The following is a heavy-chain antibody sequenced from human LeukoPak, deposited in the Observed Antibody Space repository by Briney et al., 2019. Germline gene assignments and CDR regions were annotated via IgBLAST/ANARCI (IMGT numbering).Heavy chain of an antibody. J-gene: IGHJ3*01. CDR1: GYTFNTYG. D-gene: IGHD3/OR15-3a*01. CDR2: ISAYNGNT. Sequence: GASVKVSCKASGYTFNTYGISWVRQAPGQGLEWMGWISAYNGNTNYAQKLQGRVTMTTDTSTDTAYMELRSLRSDDTAVYYCTRDDDLRIDVFDVWGQGTMVTVSS. V-gene: IGHV1-18*01. CDR3: TRDDDLRIDVFDV.